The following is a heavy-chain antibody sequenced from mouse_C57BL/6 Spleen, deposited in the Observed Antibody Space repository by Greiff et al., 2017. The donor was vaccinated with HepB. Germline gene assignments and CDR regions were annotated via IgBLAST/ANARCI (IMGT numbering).Heavy chain of an antibody. CDR1: GFTFSSYG. CDR2: ISSGGSYT. J-gene: IGHJ2*01. CDR3: ARRGGSGYGFDY. V-gene: IGHV5-6*01. D-gene: IGHD3-2*02. Sequence: EVQGAESGGDLVKPGGSLKLSCAASGFTFSSYGMSWVRQTPDKRLEWVATISSGGSYTYYPDSVKGRFTISRDNAKNTLYLQMSSLKSEDTAMYYCARRGGSGYGFDYWGQGTTLTVSS.